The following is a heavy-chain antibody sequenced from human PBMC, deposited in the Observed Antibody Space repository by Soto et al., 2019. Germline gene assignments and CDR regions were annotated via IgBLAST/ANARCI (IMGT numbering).Heavy chain of an antibody. CDR1: GFSFSGYG. D-gene: IGHD2-15*01. CDR2: IWHDGSKE. CDR3: SRDKDRNSCYSQFAY. Sequence: QVQLVESGGGVVQPGSSLRLSCAASGFSFSGYGFHWVRQAPGKGLEWVAVIWHDGSKEYYADSVKGRFTVTRDSSRNTVYLQMNSLRAEDTAVYYCSRDKDRNSCYSQFAYWGQGTLGTVSS. V-gene: IGHV3-33*01. J-gene: IGHJ4*02.